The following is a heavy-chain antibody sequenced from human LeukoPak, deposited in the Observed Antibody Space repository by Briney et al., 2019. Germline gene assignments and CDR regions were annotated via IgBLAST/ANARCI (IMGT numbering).Heavy chain of an antibody. CDR2: IKQDGSEK. CDR3: ARRGIAAAGTIWFDP. V-gene: IGHV3-7*01. CDR1: GFTFSSYW. Sequence: PGGSLRLSGAASGFTFSSYWMSWVRQAPGKGLEWVANIKQDGSEKYYVDSVKGRFTISRDNVKNSLYLQMNSLRAEDTAVYYCARRGIAAAGTIWFDPWGQGTLVTVSS. J-gene: IGHJ5*02. D-gene: IGHD6-13*01.